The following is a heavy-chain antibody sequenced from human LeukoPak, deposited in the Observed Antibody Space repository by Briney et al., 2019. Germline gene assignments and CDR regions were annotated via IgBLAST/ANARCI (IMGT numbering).Heavy chain of an antibody. CDR1: GFTFSSYG. V-gene: IGHV3-23*01. D-gene: IGHD1-26*01. CDR2: ISGSGGST. J-gene: IGHJ3*02. CDR3: ARELGPQYIVGATATAFDI. Sequence: GGSLRLSCAASGFTFSSYGMSWVRQAPGKGLEWVSAISGSGGSTYYADSVKGRFTISRDNSKNTLYLQMNSLRAEDTAVYYCARELGPQYIVGATATAFDIWGQGTMVTVSS.